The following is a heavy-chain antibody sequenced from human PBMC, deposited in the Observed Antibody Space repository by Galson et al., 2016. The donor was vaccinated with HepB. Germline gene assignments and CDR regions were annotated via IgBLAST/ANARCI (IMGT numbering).Heavy chain of an antibody. CDR1: GYTFSSYA. J-gene: IGHJ6*02. V-gene: IGHV1-3*01. CDR3: ASTDRYCTSTSCYYYYGMDV. CDR2: INAGNGNT. Sequence: SVKVSCKASGYTFSSYAMHWVRQAPGQRLEWMGWINAGNGNTKYSQKFQGKVTITRDTSASTASMELSSLRSEDTAVYYCASTDRYCTSTSCYYYYGMDVWGQGTTVTVSS. D-gene: IGHD2-2*01.